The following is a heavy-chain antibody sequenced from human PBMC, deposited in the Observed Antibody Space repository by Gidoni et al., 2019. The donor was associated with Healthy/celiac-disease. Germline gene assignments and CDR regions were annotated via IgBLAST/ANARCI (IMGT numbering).Heavy chain of an antibody. V-gene: IGHV3-33*01. Sequence: LQPGRSLRLSCAASGFTFSSYGMHWVRQAPGKGLEWVAVIWYDGSNKYYADSVKGRFTISRDNSKNTLYLQMNSLRAEDTAVYYCAGDSEKQWLGLSGTGGWDYWGQGTLVTVSS. CDR2: IWYDGSNK. D-gene: IGHD6-19*01. CDR3: AGDSEKQWLGLSGTGGWDY. J-gene: IGHJ4*02. CDR1: GFTFSSYG.